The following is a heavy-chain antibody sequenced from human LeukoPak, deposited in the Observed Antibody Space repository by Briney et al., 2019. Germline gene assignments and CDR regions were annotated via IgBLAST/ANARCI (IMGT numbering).Heavy chain of an antibody. CDR1: GFTFSGYE. CDR3: ARKTDRPGAVGRDRYFDL. D-gene: IGHD6-13*01. J-gene: IGHJ2*01. V-gene: IGHV3-48*03. Sequence: GGSLRLSCAASGFTFSGYEMIWVRQAPGKGLEWISYISVGGGAVFYADSVKGRFTTSRDDPKNSLYLQMNSLRDDDTAIYYCARKTDRPGAVGRDRYFDLWGRGTLITVSS. CDR2: ISVGGGAV.